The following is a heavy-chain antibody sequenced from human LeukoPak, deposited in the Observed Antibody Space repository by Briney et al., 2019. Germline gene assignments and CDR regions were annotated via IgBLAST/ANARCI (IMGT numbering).Heavy chain of an antibody. CDR1: GGTFSSYA. Sequence: SVKVSCKASGGTFSSYAISWVRQAPGQGLEWMGGIIPIFGTATYAQKFQGRVTITADKSTSTAYMELSSLRSEDTAVYYCARVELRYFDWSLGMDVWGKGTTVTVSS. CDR3: ARVELRYFDWSLGMDV. D-gene: IGHD3-9*01. J-gene: IGHJ6*04. CDR2: IIPIFGTA. V-gene: IGHV1-69*06.